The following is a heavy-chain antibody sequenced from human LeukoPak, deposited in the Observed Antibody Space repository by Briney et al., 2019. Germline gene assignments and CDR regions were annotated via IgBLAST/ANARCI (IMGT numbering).Heavy chain of an antibody. D-gene: IGHD2-2*01. CDR1: GGSISSGGYY. Sequence: SETLSLTCTVSGGSISSGGYYWSWIRQHPGKGLEWIGYIYYSGSTYYNPSLKSRVTISVDTSKNQFSLKLSSVTAADTAVYYCARGPRFSARQDIVVVPAATGRKWGMDVWGQGTTVTVSS. V-gene: IGHV4-31*03. CDR2: IYYSGST. J-gene: IGHJ6*02. CDR3: ARGPRFSARQDIVVVPAATGRKWGMDV.